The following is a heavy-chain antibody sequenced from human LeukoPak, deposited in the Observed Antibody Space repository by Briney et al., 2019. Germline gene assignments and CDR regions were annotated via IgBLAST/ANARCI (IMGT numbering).Heavy chain of an antibody. V-gene: IGHV4-30-2*01. CDR3: ARDYGDYEIGYYFDY. CDR1: GGSISSGGYS. Sequence: SETLSLTCAVSGGSISSGGYSWSWIRQPPGKGLEWIGYIYHSGSTYYNPSLKSRVTISVDRSKNQFSLKLSSVTAADTAVYYCARDYGDYEIGYYFDYWGQGTLVTVSS. CDR2: IYHSGST. D-gene: IGHD4-17*01. J-gene: IGHJ4*02.